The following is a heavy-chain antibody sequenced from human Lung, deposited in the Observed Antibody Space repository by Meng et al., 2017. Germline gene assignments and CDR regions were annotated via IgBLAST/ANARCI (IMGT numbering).Heavy chain of an antibody. CDR3: ARNNYGDYYFDY. J-gene: IGHJ4*02. CDR1: GFTFIDYY. Sequence: VRLWELCGGLDKPGRFLGLSWSALGFTFIDYYMSWNHQDPGKGLEWVSYISSSGSTIYYADAVKCRFTISRDNAKNSLYLQMNSLRVEDTAVYYCARNNYGDYYFDYWGQGTLVTVSS. CDR2: ISSSGSTI. V-gene: IGHV3-11*04. D-gene: IGHD4-17*01.